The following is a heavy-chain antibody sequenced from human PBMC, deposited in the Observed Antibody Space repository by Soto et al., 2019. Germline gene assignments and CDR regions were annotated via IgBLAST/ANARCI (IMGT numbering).Heavy chain of an antibody. CDR3: ARQLDLYYYYGMDV. Sequence: SSETLSLTCTVSGGSVSSGSYCWSWIRQPPGKGLEWIGYIYYSGSTNYNPSLKSRVTISVDTSKNQFSLKLSSVTAADTAVYYCARQLDLYYYYGMDVWGQGTTVTVSS. D-gene: IGHD6-6*01. CDR1: GGSVSSGSYC. J-gene: IGHJ6*02. CDR2: IYYSGST. V-gene: IGHV4-61*01.